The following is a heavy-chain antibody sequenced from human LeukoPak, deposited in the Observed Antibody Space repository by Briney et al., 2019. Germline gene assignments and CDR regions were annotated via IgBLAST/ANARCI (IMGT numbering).Heavy chain of an antibody. J-gene: IGHJ4*02. CDR2: MNPNSGNT. V-gene: IGHV1-8*01. Sequence: ASVKVSCKASGYTFTSYDINWVRQATGQGLEWMGWMNPNSGNTGYAQKFQGRVTMTRNTSISTAYMERSSLRSEDTAVYYCASRGGRSSGYSDFDYWGQGTLVTVSS. CDR1: GYTFTSYD. D-gene: IGHD3-22*01. CDR3: ASRGGRSSGYSDFDY.